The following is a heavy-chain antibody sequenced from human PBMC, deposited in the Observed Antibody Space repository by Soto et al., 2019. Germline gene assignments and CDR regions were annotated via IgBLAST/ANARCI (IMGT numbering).Heavy chain of an antibody. J-gene: IGHJ5*02. CDR3: ARGPTCRGTSCYTSWFDP. V-gene: IGHV4-59*01. Sequence: SETLSLTCSVSGGSMSEFFWSWIRQSPGKGLEWIGYIYYLGSSDYNPSLKSRVTMSVDTSKNQFSLKLTSVTAADTAVYYCARGPTCRGTSCYTSWFDPWGQGTLVTSPQ. CDR1: GGSMSEFF. D-gene: IGHD2-2*02. CDR2: IYYLGSS.